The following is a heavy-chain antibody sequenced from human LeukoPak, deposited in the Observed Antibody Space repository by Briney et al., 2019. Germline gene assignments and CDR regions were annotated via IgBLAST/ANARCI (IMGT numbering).Heavy chain of an antibody. CDR1: GFTFSSYS. D-gene: IGHD6-6*01. CDR3: ARDLEVGSSCPQGY. J-gene: IGHJ4*02. Sequence: PGGSLRLSCAASGFTFSSYSMNWVRQAPGKGLEWVSGVNWNGISTGYADSVKGRFTISRDNAKNCLYLQMNSLRAEDTALYYCARDLEVGSSCPQGYWGQGTLVTVSS. V-gene: IGHV3-20*04. CDR2: VNWNGIST.